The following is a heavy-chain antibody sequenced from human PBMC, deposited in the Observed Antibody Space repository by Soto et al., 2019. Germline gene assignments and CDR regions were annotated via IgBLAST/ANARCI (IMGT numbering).Heavy chain of an antibody. J-gene: IGHJ4*02. D-gene: IGHD2-15*01. CDR1: GGSINSGDSY. CDR2: INYRGST. CDR3: ARDAPGVAPY. V-gene: IGHV4-31*01. Sequence: QVQLQESGPGLVRPSQTLSLTCTVSGGSINSGDSYWNWIRQHPEKGLEWIGYINYRGSTFYNPSLKSPIIISVDTSKNQFSLKLSSVTAADTAVYYCARDAPGVAPYWGQGTLVTVSS.